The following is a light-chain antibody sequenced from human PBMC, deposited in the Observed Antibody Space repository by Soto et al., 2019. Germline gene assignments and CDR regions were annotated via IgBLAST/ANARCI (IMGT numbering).Light chain of an antibody. CDR2: IAS. Sequence: EIVLTQSPGTLSLFPGERATLSCRATPSVNSDYLAWYQQKPGQAPRLLIYIASRRATGIPDRFSGSGSGTDFTLTSSRLEPEASAVYYCQQYGTSPWTGGEGTKVEIK. CDR1: PSVNSDY. J-gene: IGKJ1*01. V-gene: IGKV3-20*01. CDR3: QQYGTSPWT.